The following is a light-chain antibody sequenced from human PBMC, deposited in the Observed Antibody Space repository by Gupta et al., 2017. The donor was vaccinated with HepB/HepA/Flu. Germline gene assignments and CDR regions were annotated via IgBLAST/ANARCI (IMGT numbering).Light chain of an antibody. Sequence: QSALTQPASVSGSPGQPITISCTGTRSDVGGYNYVSWYQQHPGKAPKLMIYDVSNRPSGVSNRFSGSKSGNTASLTISGLQAEDEADYYCSSYTSSSTLYYVFGTGTKVTVL. CDR2: DVS. CDR1: RSDVGGYNY. CDR3: SSYTSSSTLYYV. J-gene: IGLJ1*01. V-gene: IGLV2-14*01.